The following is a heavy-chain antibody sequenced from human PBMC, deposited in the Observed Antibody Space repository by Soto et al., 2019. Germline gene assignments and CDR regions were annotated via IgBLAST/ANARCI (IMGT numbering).Heavy chain of an antibody. V-gene: IGHV1-18*04. CDR3: ARVPAIRSGWYLDPQGGTLDY. D-gene: IGHD6-19*01. J-gene: IGHJ4*02. CDR2: ISAYNGNT. CDR1: GYTFTSYG. Sequence: QVQLVQSGAEVKKPGASVKVSCKASGYTFTSYGISWVRQAPGQGLEWMGWISAYNGNTNYAQKLQGRVTMTTDTATSTAYMERRSLRSDDTAVYYCARVPAIRSGWYLDPQGGTLDYWGQGTLVTVSS.